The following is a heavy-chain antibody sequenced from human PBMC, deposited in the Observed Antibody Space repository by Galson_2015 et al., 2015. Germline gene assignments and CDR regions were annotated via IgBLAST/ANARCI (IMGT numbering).Heavy chain of an antibody. V-gene: IGHV1-69*13. Sequence: SVKVSCKASGDTFSSYAISWVRQAPGQGLEWMGGIIPIFGTANYAQKFQGRVTITADESTSTAYMELSSLRSEDTAVYYCARAHTVVVPAAIYYYYGMDVWGQGTTVTVSS. CDR3: ARAHTVVVPAAIYYYYGMDV. CDR1: GDTFSSYA. J-gene: IGHJ6*02. CDR2: IIPIFGTA. D-gene: IGHD2-2*01.